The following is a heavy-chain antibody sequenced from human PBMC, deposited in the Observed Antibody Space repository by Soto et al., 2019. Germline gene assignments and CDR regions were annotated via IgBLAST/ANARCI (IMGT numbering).Heavy chain of an antibody. CDR3: ARDFSVGSCYPGIGV. V-gene: IGHV3-21*01. CDR2: MSSSGYI. Sequence: GSLRRSCATSGFNLYSYTINWVRQALGKRLEWLSSMSSSGYIFSTYSVTGRFMTCSADSTTSVYLEITSVRAADSAAYCWARDFSVGSCYPGIGVWGQVTTVTVSS. CDR1: GFNLYSYT. J-gene: IGHJ6*02. D-gene: IGHD2-15*01.